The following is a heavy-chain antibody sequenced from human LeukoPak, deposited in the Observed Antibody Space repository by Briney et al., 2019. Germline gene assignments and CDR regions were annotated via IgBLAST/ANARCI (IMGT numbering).Heavy chain of an antibody. V-gene: IGHV4-4*02. Sequence: SETLSLTCVVPVFSLSNENWWSWVRQPPEKGLEGIAEIHHSGLINYNQSLKSRVTISLDKSKNKFSLTQTSVTAADTPGYYCAQNRGFSLGDNWGQGTLVIVS. J-gene: IGHJ4*02. CDR2: IHHSGLI. CDR1: VFSLSNENW. D-gene: IGHD5-12*01. CDR3: AQNRGFSLGDN.